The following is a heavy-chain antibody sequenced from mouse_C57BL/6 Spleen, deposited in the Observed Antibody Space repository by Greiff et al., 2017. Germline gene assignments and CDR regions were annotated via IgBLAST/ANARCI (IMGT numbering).Heavy chain of an antibody. D-gene: IGHD2-5*01. V-gene: IGHV1-64*01. CDR2: IHPNSGST. J-gene: IGHJ4*01. Sequence: QVQLQQPGAELVKPGASVKLSCKASGYTFTSYWMHWVKQRPGQGLEWIGMIHPNSGSTNYNAKFKSKATLTVDKSSSTAYMQLSSLTSEDSAVYYCARQAYYSNYGAMDDWGQGTSVTVSS. CDR3: ARQAYYSNYGAMDD. CDR1: GYTFTSYW.